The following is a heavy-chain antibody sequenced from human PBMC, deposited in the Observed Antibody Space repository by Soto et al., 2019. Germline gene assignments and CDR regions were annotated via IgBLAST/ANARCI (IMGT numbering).Heavy chain of an antibody. CDR1: GFSLTTSAVA. J-gene: IGHJ4*02. CDR2: VYGSDDK. CDR3: VRRYDPDYFDY. V-gene: IGHV2-5*04. Sequence: QITLQESGPTLVKPTQTLTLTCTFSGFSLTTSAVAVGWIRQPPGRALEWLAIVYGSDDKFYSPSLRSRLTITKDNSKNQVVLTLTDMDPVDTGTYFCVRRYDPDYFDYWGQGTLVTVSS. D-gene: IGHD1-1*01.